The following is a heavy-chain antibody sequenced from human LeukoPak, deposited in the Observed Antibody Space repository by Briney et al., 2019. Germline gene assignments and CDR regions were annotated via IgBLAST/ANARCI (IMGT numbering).Heavy chain of an antibody. Sequence: PSETLSLTCTVAGGSISSHYCGWVRQPPGKGLEWIGYIYYSGSTNYNPSLKSRVTISVDTSKNQFSLKLSSVTAADTAVYYCARDLGDNRGGFDYWGQGTLVTVSS. CDR1: GGSISSHY. V-gene: IGHV4-59*11. J-gene: IGHJ4*02. CDR2: IYYSGST. D-gene: IGHD3-16*01. CDR3: ARDLGDNRGGFDY.